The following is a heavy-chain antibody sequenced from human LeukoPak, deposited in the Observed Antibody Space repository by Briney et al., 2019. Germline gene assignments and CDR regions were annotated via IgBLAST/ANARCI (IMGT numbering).Heavy chain of an antibody. Sequence: ASVKVSCKASGYTFTGYYMHWVRQAPGQGLERMGWINPNSGGTNYAQKCQGRVTMTRDTSISTAYMELSRLRSDDTAVYYCARSSSWYTTDYWGQGTLVTVSS. D-gene: IGHD6-13*01. CDR1: GYTFTGYY. V-gene: IGHV1-2*02. CDR2: INPNSGGT. J-gene: IGHJ4*02. CDR3: ARSSSWYTTDY.